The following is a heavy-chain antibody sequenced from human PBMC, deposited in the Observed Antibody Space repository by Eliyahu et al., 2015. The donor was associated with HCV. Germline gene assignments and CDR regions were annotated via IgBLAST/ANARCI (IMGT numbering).Heavy chain of an antibody. CDR2: ISSSGSTI. J-gene: IGHJ6*03. CDR3: ARDGSEDYYYYMDV. CDR1: GFPFSDYY. V-gene: IGHV3-11*01. Sequence: QVQLVESGGGLVKPGGSLRLSCAASGFPFSDYYMSWDRQAPGKGLGWVSYISSSGSTIYYADSVKGRFTISRDNAKNSLYLQMNSLRAEDTAVYYCARDGSEDYYYYMDVWGKGTTVTVSS.